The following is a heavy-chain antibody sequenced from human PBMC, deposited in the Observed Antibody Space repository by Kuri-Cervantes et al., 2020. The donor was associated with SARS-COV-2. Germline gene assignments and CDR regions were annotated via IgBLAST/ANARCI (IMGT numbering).Heavy chain of an antibody. J-gene: IGHJ6*02. V-gene: IGHV3-33*08. CDR1: GFTFSSYG. CDR2: IWYDGSNK. CDR3: ARGELSSSWYREDYYYGMDV. D-gene: IGHD6-13*01. Sequence: GESLKISCAASGFTFSSYGMHWVRQAPGKGLEWVAVIWYDGSNKYYADSVKGRFTISGDNSKNTLYLQMNSLRAEDTAVYYCARGELSSSWYREDYYYGMDVWGQGTTVTVSS.